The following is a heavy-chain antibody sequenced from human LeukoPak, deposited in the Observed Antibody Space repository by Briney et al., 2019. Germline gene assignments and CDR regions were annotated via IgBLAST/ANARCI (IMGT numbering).Heavy chain of an antibody. D-gene: IGHD6-13*01. CDR1: GFTVSSNY. Sequence: GGSLRLSCAASGFTVSSNYMNWVCQAPGKGLEWVSYISSSSSTIYYADSVKGRFTISRDNAKNSLYLQMNSLRAEDTAVYYCARDVGRRSSSWYNYWGQGTLVTVSS. J-gene: IGHJ4*02. CDR3: ARDVGRRSSSWYNY. CDR2: ISSSSSTI. V-gene: IGHV3-48*01.